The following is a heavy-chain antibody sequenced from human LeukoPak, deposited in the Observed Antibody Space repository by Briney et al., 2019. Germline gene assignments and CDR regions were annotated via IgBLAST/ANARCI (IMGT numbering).Heavy chain of an antibody. CDR2: LNPNGGGT. D-gene: IGHD5-18*01. V-gene: IGHV1-2*02. Sequence: ASVKVSCKASGYTFTGYYIHWVRQAPGQGLEWMGWLNPNGGGTNFAQRFQGRVTMTGDTSISTAYMELTRLTSDDTALYYCASQRTANTDWFDPWGQGTLVTVSS. J-gene: IGHJ5*02. CDR3: ASQRTANTDWFDP. CDR1: GYTFTGYY.